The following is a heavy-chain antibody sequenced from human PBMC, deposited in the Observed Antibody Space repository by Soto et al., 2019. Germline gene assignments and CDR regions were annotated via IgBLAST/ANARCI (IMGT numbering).Heavy chain of an antibody. CDR1: GDTFTNYD. V-gene: IGHV1-8*01. CDR2: MNPNSGNT. J-gene: IGHJ6*02. CDR3: ARGRNGMDV. Sequence: ASVKVSCKASGDTFTNYDVKWVRQATGQGLEWMGWMNPNSGNTGYAQKFQGRVTMTRNTSISTAYMELSSLRSEDTAVYYCARGRNGMDVWGQGTTVTVSS.